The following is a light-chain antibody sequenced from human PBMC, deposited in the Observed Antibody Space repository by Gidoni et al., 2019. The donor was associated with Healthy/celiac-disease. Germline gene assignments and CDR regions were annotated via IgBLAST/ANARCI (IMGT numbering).Light chain of an antibody. CDR1: QSISSY. CDR2: AAS. CDR3: KQSYSTPRA. J-gene: IGKJ3*01. Sequence: DIQMTPSPSSLSASVGDRVTITCRASQSISSYLNWYQQKPGKAPKLLIYAASSLQSGVPSRFSGSGSGTDFTLNISSLQPEDFATYYCKQSYSTPRAFXPXTKVDIK. V-gene: IGKV1-39*01.